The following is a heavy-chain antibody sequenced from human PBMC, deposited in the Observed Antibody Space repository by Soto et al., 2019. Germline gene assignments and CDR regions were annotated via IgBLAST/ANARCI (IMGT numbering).Heavy chain of an antibody. CDR3: AKERLYYYYDSSGYSGPYNWFDL. CDR1: GYTFTSYA. Sequence: GASVKVSCKASGYTFTSYAMHWVRQAPGQRLEWMGWINAGNGNTKYSQKFQGRVTITRDTSASTAYMELSSLRSEDTAVYYCAKERLYYYYDSSGYSGPYNWFDLWGEGTLLTICS. D-gene: IGHD3-22*01. CDR2: INAGNGNT. V-gene: IGHV1-3*01. J-gene: IGHJ5*02.